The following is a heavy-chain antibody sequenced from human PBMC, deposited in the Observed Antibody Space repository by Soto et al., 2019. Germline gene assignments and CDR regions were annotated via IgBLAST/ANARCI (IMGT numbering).Heavy chain of an antibody. D-gene: IGHD6-19*01. J-gene: IGHJ4*02. Sequence: ASVKVSCKASGYTFTSYYMHWVRQAPGQGLEWMGIINPSGGSTSYAQKFQGRVTMTRDTSTSTVYMELSSLRSEDTAVYYCARGEVAVAVSRPHFDYWGQGTLVTSPQ. CDR2: INPSGGST. V-gene: IGHV1-46*01. CDR1: GYTFTSYY. CDR3: ARGEVAVAVSRPHFDY.